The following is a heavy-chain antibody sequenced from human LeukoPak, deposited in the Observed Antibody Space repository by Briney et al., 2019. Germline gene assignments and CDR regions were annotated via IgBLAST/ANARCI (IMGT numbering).Heavy chain of an antibody. CDR3: ARVAYDILTGHYYFDY. D-gene: IGHD3-9*01. Sequence: PSETLSLTCAVYGGSFSGYYWSWIRQPPGKGLEWIGYIYYSGSTNYNPSLKSRVTISVDTSKNQFSLKLSSVTAADTAVYYCARVAYDILTGHYYFDYWGQGTLVTVSS. J-gene: IGHJ4*02. V-gene: IGHV4-59*01. CDR2: IYYSGST. CDR1: GGSFSGYY.